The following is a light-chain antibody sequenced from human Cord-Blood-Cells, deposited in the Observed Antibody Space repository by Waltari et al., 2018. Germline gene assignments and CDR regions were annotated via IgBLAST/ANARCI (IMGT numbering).Light chain of an antibody. Sequence: VIWITQSPSLLSASTGDGVHLGCRMSEGVSRYLAWYHQKPGKAPELLSYAASTFQSGVPSRLGVSGSGKDVTLTISCLQSEDFATYYGQQYYSFPPIPFGQGTRLEI. CDR1: EGVSRY. CDR3: QQYYSFPPIP. V-gene: IGKV1D-8*01. J-gene: IGKJ5*01. CDR2: AAS.